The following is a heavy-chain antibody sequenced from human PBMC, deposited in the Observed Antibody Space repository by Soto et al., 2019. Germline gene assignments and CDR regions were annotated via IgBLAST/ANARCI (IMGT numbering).Heavy chain of an antibody. CDR1: GFSFGSYA. CDR2: ISGSDGKT. J-gene: IGHJ4*02. CDR3: ARWSYLDY. D-gene: IGHD3-3*01. V-gene: IGHV3-23*01. Sequence: GGSLRLSCAASGFSFGSYALSWVRQAPGKGLEWVSTISGSDGKTFYADAVKGRFSISRDTSQNTLYLQMNSLRADDTTIYYCARWSYLDYWGQGTRVTVSS.